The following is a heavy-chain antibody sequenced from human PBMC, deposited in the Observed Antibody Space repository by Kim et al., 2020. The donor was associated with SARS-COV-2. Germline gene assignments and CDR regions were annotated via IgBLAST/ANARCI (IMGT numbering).Heavy chain of an antibody. D-gene: IGHD3-10*01. CDR1: GGSISSGGYS. CDR3: ARGYGSGSPYGMDV. Sequence: SETLSLTCAVSGGSISSGGYSWSWIRQPPGKGLEWIGYIYYSGSTYYNPSLKSRVTISVDRSKNQFSLKLSSVTAADTAVYYCARGYGSGSPYGMDVWGQGTTATVSS. J-gene: IGHJ6*02. V-gene: IGHV4-30-2*01. CDR2: IYYSGST.